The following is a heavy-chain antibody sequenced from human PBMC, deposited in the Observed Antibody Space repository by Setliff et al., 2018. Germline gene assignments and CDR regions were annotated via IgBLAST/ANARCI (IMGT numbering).Heavy chain of an antibody. Sequence: SETLSLTCTVSGGSFSTYYWSWIRQAPGKGLEWIGHVYYSGAANYNPSLKSRVTVSVDTSKNQFSLRLISVPAADTAVYYCARGGTFRYFDYWGQGTPVTVSS. D-gene: IGHD5-12*01. J-gene: IGHJ4*02. V-gene: IGHV4-59*01. CDR2: VYYSGAA. CDR3: ARGGTFRYFDY. CDR1: GGSFSTYY.